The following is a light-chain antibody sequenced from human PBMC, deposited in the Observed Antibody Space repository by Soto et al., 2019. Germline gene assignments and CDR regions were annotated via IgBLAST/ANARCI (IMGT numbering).Light chain of an antibody. CDR3: SSYTTTSNWV. Sequence: QSALTQPASVSGSPGQSITISCTGTSSDVGGLNYVSWYQHHPAKAPKVMIYEVNNRPSGVSHRFSGSKAGNTASLTISGLQAEDEAHYYCSSYTTTSNWVFGGGTQLTVL. CDR1: SSDVGGLNY. CDR2: EVN. V-gene: IGLV2-14*01. J-gene: IGLJ3*02.